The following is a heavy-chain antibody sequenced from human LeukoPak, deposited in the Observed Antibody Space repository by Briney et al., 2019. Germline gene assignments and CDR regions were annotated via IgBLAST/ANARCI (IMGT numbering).Heavy chain of an antibody. J-gene: IGHJ4*02. D-gene: IGHD2-2*01. V-gene: IGHV3-9*01. CDR3: AMLPDIVVVPAANY. Sequence: PGRSLRLSCAASGFTFDDYAMHWVRQAPGKGLEWVSGISWSSGSIGYADSVKGRFTISRDNAKNSLYLQMNSLRAEDTALYYCAMLPDIVVVPAANYWGQGTLVTVSS. CDR2: ISWSSGSI. CDR1: GFTFDDYA.